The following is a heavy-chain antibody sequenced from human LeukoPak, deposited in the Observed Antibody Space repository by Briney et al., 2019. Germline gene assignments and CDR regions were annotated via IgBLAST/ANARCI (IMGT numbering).Heavy chain of an antibody. D-gene: IGHD3-3*01. CDR3: AREQSYYDFWSGYFDVYYFDY. CDR2: IYTSGST. CDR1: GGSISSGSYY. J-gene: IGHJ4*02. Sequence: PSETLSLTCTVSGGSISSGSYYWSWIRQPAGKGLEWIGRIYTSGSTNYNPSLKSRVTMSVDTSKNQFSLKLSSVTAADTAVYYCAREQSYYDFWSGYFDVYYFDYWGQGTLVTVSS. V-gene: IGHV4-61*02.